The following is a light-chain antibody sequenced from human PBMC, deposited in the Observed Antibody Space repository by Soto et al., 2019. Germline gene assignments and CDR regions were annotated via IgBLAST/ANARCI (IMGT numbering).Light chain of an antibody. CDR2: DAS. V-gene: IGKV3-11*01. CDR1: QSVIRY. Sequence: IFTHSLATLTLYHGERATLSCRASQSVIRYLAWYQQRPGQAPRLLIYDASYRATGIPARFSGSGSGTDFTLTISSLEPEDFAVYYCQHRFNWPWTFGQGSEVNI. CDR3: QHRFNWPWT. J-gene: IGKJ1*01.